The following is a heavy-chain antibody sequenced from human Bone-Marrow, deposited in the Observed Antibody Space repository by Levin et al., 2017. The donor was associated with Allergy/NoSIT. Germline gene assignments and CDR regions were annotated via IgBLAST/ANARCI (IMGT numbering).Heavy chain of an antibody. CDR2: ISYSGST. CDR3: ARKYAEFCTSFRCYHYAWWFDP. Sequence: PSETLSLTCTVSGGSTSSSSYYWGWIRQPPGKGLEWIGSISYSGSTYYNPSLNSRVTISVDTSKNQFSLRLRSVTAADTAVYYGARKYAEFCTSFRCYHYAWWFDPWGPGTLVTVSS. J-gene: IGHJ5*02. V-gene: IGHV4-39*01. CDR1: GGSTSSSSYY. D-gene: IGHD2-2*01.